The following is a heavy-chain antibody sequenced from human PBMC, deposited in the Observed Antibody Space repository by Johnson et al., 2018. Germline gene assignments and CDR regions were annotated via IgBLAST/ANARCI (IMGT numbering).Heavy chain of an antibody. D-gene: IGHD2-2*01. CDR3: ARVLFISSDAFDV. CDR1: GYTFTNYD. J-gene: IGHJ3*01. CDR2: MNPNSGNI. Sequence: QVQLVQSGAEVKKPGASVKVSCKASGYTFTNYDINWVRQAPGQGLEWMGWMNPNSGNIGYAQQFQGRVTMTRKTSVSTAYMELTSLRSEDTAVYYGARVLFISSDAFDVWGQGTMVTVSS. V-gene: IGHV1-8*01.